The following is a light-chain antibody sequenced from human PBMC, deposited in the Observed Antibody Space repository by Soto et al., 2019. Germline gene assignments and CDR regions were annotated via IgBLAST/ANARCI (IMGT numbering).Light chain of an antibody. J-gene: IGKJ5*01. CDR3: QQGYSNPIT. V-gene: IGKV1-39*01. CDR1: QSISGY. Sequence: DIHLTQSPSSLSASIGDRVTIICRASQSISGYLNWYQQKPGKAPKPLIYAASSLQSGDPSRFSGSESGTDFTLTITSLQPEDFATYYCQQGYSNPITFGQGTRLEIK. CDR2: AAS.